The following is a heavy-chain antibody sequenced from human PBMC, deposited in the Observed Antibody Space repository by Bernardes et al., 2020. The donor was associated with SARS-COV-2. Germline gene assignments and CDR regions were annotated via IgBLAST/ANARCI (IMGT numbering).Heavy chain of an antibody. CDR3: ARATYDRSYIFDS. J-gene: IGHJ4*02. Sequence: SETLSLTCTVSGGSISSNYWTWLREPPGKGLEWIGYVYYTGSTYYIPSLKSRITMSLDTAKNQFSLKLTSVTAADTAVYYCARATYDRSYIFDSWVRGSLVTVSS. V-gene: IGHV4-59*13. CDR1: GGSISSNY. CDR2: VYYTGST. D-gene: IGHD1-26*01.